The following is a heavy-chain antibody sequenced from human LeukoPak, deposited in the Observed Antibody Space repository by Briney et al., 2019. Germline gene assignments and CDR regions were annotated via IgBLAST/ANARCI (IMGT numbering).Heavy chain of an antibody. D-gene: IGHD3-22*01. CDR1: GYTFISYG. CDR3: ASSEIVVVTSFDY. J-gene: IGHJ4*02. CDR2: ISAKKGNT. V-gene: IGHV1-18*01. Sequence: ASVKVSCKASGYTFISYGISWVRQAPGQGLEWMGWISAKKGNTNYAQKFQGRITMTTDTSTSTAYMELRSLRSDDTAVYYCASSEIVVVTSFDYWGQGTLVTVSS.